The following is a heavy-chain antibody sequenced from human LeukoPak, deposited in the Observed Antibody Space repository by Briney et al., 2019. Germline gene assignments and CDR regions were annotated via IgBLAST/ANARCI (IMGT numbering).Heavy chain of an antibody. CDR1: GFIFRTHA. Sequence: GGPLLLCCAAAGFIFRTHAMTWVRQAVGRGLELDSGIIDNGGNTYYADCVKGRVTISIDKSKKTVSLQMNSLRAEDTAVYYCTMRGTSGRGYWGQGTLVTVSS. CDR2: IIDNGGNT. V-gene: IGHV3-23*01. CDR3: TMRGTSGRGY. J-gene: IGHJ4*02. D-gene: IGHD1-1*01.